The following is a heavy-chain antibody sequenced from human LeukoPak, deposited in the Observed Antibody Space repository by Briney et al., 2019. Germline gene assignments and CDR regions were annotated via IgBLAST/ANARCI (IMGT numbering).Heavy chain of an antibody. V-gene: IGHV4-39*07. J-gene: IGHJ4*02. D-gene: IGHD5-18*01. CDR1: GGSISSSSYY. CDR3: ARESSYGQNFDY. CDR2: IYYSGSI. Sequence: SETLSLTCTVSGGSISSSSYYWGWIRQPPGKGLEWIGSIYYSGSIYYNPSLKSRVTISVDTSKNQFSLKLSSVTAADTAVYYCARESSYGQNFDYWGQGTLVTVSS.